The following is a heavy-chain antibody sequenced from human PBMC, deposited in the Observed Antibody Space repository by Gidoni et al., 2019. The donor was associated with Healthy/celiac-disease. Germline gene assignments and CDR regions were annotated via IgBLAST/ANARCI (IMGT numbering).Heavy chain of an antibody. CDR3: AKGALTTYYYDSSGYYSLYFDL. D-gene: IGHD3-22*01. CDR1: GFTFSSYG. Sequence: QVQLVESGGGVVQPGRSLRLSCAASGFTFSSYGMPWVRQAPGKGLEWVAVISYDGSNKYYAASVKGRFTISRDNSKNTLYLRMNSLRAEDTAVYYCAKGALTTYYYDSSGYYSLYFDLWGRGTLVTVSS. V-gene: IGHV3-30*18. CDR2: ISYDGSNK. J-gene: IGHJ2*01.